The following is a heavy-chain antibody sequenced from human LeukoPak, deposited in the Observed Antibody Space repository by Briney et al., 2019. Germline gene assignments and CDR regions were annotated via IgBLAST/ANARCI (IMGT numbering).Heavy chain of an antibody. V-gene: IGHV3-53*01. CDR1: GFTVSSNY. CDR3: ATSLHYYDSSTIDY. CDR2: IYSGGST. Sequence: GGFLRLSCAASGFTVSSNYMSWVRQAPGKGLEWVSVIYSGGSTYYADSVKGRFTISRDNSKNTLYLQMNSLRAEDTAVYYCATSLHYYDSSTIDYWGQGTLVTVSS. J-gene: IGHJ4*02. D-gene: IGHD3-22*01.